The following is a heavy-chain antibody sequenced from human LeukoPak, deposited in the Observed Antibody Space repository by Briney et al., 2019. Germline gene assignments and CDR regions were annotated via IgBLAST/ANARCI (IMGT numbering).Heavy chain of an antibody. Sequence: SETLSLTCTVSGGSISSYYWSWIRQPPEKGLEWIGYIYYSGSTNYNPSLKSRVTISVDTSKNQFSLKLSSVTAADTAVYYCAREYSSSWSKINWFDPWGQGTLVTVSS. V-gene: IGHV4-59*01. CDR2: IYYSGST. CDR3: AREYSSSWSKINWFDP. CDR1: GGSISSYY. J-gene: IGHJ5*02. D-gene: IGHD6-13*01.